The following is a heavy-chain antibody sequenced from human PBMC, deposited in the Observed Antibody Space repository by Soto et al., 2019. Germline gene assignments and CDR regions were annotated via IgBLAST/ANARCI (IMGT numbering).Heavy chain of an antibody. D-gene: IGHD3-10*01. Sequence: QVQLVQSGAEVKKPGSSVKVSCKASGGTFSSYAISWVRQAPGQGLEWMGGIIPIFGTANYAQKFQGRVTITADEYTSTAYMELSSLRSEDTAVYYCARNSYYYGSGSSSNWFDPWGQGTLVTVSS. J-gene: IGHJ5*02. CDR3: ARNSYYYGSGSSSNWFDP. CDR1: GGTFSSYA. CDR2: IIPIFGTA. V-gene: IGHV1-69*12.